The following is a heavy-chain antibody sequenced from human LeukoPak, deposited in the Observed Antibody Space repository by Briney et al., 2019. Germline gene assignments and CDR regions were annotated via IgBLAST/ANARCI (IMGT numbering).Heavy chain of an antibody. D-gene: IGHD3-3*01. J-gene: IGHJ5*02. CDR3: AGAVFGAVINWFDP. CDR2: IYHSGST. Sequence: SETLSLTCAVSGGSISSGGYSWSWIRQPPGKGLEWIGYIYHSGSTYCNPSLKSRVTISVDRSKNQFSLKLSSVTAADTAVYYCAGAVFGAVINWFDPWGQGTLVTVSS. V-gene: IGHV4-30-2*01. CDR1: GGSISSGGYS.